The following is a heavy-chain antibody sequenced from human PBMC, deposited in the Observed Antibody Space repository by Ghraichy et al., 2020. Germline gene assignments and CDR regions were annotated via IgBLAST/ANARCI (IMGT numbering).Heavy chain of an antibody. Sequence: SETLSLTCAVYGGSFSGYYWSWIRQPPGKGLEWIGEINHSGSTNYNPSLKSRVTISVDTSKNQFSLKLSSVTAADTAVYYCARGAGFYDFWSGYSHWYFDLWGRGTLVTVSS. CDR2: INHSGST. J-gene: IGHJ2*01. D-gene: IGHD3-3*01. CDR1: GGSFSGYY. V-gene: IGHV4-34*01. CDR3: ARGAGFYDFWSGYSHWYFDL.